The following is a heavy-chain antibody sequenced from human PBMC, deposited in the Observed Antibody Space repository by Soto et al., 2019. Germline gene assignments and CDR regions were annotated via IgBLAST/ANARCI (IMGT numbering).Heavy chain of an antibody. D-gene: IGHD2-15*01. J-gene: IGHJ4*02. CDR1: GFTFSSYA. CDR2: ISGSGGST. Sequence: GGSLSLSCAASGFTFSSYAMSWVRQAPGKGLEWVSAISGSGGSTYYADSVKGRFTISRDNSNNTLYLQMNSRRAEDTAVYYCASETCSGGSCYSDYWGQGTLVTVSS. V-gene: IGHV3-23*01. CDR3: ASETCSGGSCYSDY.